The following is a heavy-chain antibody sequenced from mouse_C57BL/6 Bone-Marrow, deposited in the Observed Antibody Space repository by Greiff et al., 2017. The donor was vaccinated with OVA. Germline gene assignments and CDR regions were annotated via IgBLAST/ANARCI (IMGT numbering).Heavy chain of an antibody. CDR2: IWSGGST. CDR1: GFSLTSYG. CDR3: ARNRDGSSPYYAMDY. J-gene: IGHJ4*01. V-gene: IGHV2-2*01. D-gene: IGHD1-1*01. Sequence: VKLVESGPGLVQPSQSLSITCTVSGFSLTSYGVHWVRQSPGKGLEWLGVIWSGGSTDYNAAFISRLSISKDNSKSQVFFKMNSLQADDTAIYYCARNRDGSSPYYAMDYWGQGTSVTVSS.